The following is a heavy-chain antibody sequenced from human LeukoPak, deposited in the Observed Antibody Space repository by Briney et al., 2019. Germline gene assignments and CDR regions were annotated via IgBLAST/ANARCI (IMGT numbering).Heavy chain of an antibody. CDR1: GFTFSSYA. CDR3: ARDSTRQYYYYGMDV. J-gene: IGHJ6*02. CDR2: IYSGGST. Sequence: GGSLRLSCAASGFTFSSYAMSWVRQAPGKGLEWVSVIYSGGSTYYADSVKGRFTISRDNSKNTLYLQMNSLRAEDTAVYYCARDSTRQYYYYGMDVWGQGTTVTVSS. V-gene: IGHV3-53*01. D-gene: IGHD1-1*01.